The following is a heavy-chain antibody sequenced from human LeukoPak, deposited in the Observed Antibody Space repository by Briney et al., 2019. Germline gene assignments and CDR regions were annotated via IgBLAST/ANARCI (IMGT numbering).Heavy chain of an antibody. CDR1: GGSISSSSYY. D-gene: IGHD3-10*01. J-gene: IGHJ4*02. Sequence: SETLSLTCTVSGGSISSSSYYWGWIRQPPGKGLEWIGSIYYSGSTYYNPSLKSRVTISVDTSKNQFSLKLSSVTAADTAVYYCARESPVLLWLADSNYWGQGTLVTVSS. CDR3: ARESPVLLWLADSNY. CDR2: IYYSGST. V-gene: IGHV4-39*07.